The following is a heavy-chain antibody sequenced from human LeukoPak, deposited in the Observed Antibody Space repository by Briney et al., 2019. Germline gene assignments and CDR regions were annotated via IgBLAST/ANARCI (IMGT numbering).Heavy chain of an antibody. V-gene: IGHV4-34*01. D-gene: IGHD3-10*01. J-gene: IGHJ4*02. Sequence: PSETLSLTCAVYGGSFSGYYWSWIRQPPGKGPEWIGEINHSGSTNYNPSLKSRVTISVDTSKNQFSLKLSSVTAADTAVYYCARVRGVPTYFDYWGQGTLVTVSS. CDR3: ARVRGVPTYFDY. CDR1: GGSFSGYY. CDR2: INHSGST.